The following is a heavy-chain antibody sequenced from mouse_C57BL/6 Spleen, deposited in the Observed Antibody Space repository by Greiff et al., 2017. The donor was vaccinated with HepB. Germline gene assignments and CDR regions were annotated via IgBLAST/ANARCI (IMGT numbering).Heavy chain of an antibody. D-gene: IGHD1-1*01. J-gene: IGHJ2*01. CDR3: VADYGSSYFDY. V-gene: IGHV10-1*01. CDR2: IRSKSNNYAT. CDR1: GFSFNTYA. Sequence: EVHLVESGGGLVQPKGSLKLSCAASGFSFNTYAMNWVRQAPGKGLEWVARIRSKSNNYATYYADSVKARITISSDDSESMLYLQMNNLKTEDTAMYYCVADYGSSYFDYWGQGTTLTVSS.